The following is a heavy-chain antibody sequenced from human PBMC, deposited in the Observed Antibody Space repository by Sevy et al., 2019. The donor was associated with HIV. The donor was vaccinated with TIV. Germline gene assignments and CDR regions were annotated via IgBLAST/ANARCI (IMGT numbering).Heavy chain of an antibody. CDR2: ISWNSRNI. V-gene: IGHV3-9*01. Sequence: GGSLRLSCAASGFSFRDHAMHWVRQVPGKGLEWVSGISWNSRNIGYADSVKGRFTISRDNAKNLVFLQMNSLRPEDTAVYYCARAPPYSSGWYGIDYWGQGTLVTVSS. D-gene: IGHD6-19*01. CDR1: GFSFRDHA. J-gene: IGHJ4*02. CDR3: ARAPPYSSGWYGIDY.